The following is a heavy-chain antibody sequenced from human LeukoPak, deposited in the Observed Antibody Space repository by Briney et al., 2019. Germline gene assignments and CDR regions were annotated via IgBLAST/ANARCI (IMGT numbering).Heavy chain of an antibody. J-gene: IGHJ5*02. CDR1: GGSISPYY. V-gene: IGHV4-59*08. CDR3: ARRYCSGGSCYSGGNWFDP. CDR2: IYYTGST. D-gene: IGHD2-15*01. Sequence: PSETLSLTCTVSGGSISPYYWSWIRQPPGKGLEWMGYIYYTGSTNYNPSLKSRVTISVDTSKNQFSLKLSSVTAADTAVYYCARRYCSGGSCYSGGNWFDPWGQGTLVTVSS.